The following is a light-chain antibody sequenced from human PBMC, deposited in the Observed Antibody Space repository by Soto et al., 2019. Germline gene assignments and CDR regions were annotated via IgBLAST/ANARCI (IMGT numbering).Light chain of an antibody. V-gene: IGLV2-8*01. J-gene: IGLJ1*01. CDR2: EVS. CDR3: SSYAGSNNFV. CDR1: SSDVGGYNY. Sequence: QSVLTQPPSASGSPGQSVTISCTGTSSDVGGYNYVSWYQQHPGKAPKLMIYEVSERPPGVPDRFSGSKSSNTASLTVSGLQAGDEADYYCSSYAGSNNFVFGTGTKVTVL.